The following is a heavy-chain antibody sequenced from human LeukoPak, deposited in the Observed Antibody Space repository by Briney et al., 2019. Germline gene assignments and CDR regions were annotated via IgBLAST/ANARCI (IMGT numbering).Heavy chain of an antibody. CDR1: GYTFTSYG. CDR3: ARGPPRQAEQPGVEYFQH. Sequence: ASVKVSCKASGYTFTSYGISWVRQAPGQGLEWMGWISAYNGNTNYAQKLQGRVTMTTDTSTSTAYMELSSLRSEDTAVYYCARGPPRQAEQPGVEYFQHWGQGTLVTVSS. CDR2: ISAYNGNT. J-gene: IGHJ1*01. D-gene: IGHD6-13*01. V-gene: IGHV1-18*01.